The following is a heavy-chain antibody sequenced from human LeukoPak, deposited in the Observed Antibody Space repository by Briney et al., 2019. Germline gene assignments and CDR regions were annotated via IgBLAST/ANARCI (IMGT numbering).Heavy chain of an antibody. CDR3: ARQMYDFWSGYPDY. CDR2: IYYSGST. D-gene: IGHD3-3*01. V-gene: IGHV4-39*01. J-gene: IGHJ4*02. CDR1: GGSINSSSYY. Sequence: SETLSLTCTVSGGSINSSSYYWGWIRQPPGKGLEWIGSIYYSGSTYYNPSLKSRVTISVDTSKNQFSLKLSSVTAADTAVYYCARQMYDFWSGYPDYWGQGTLVTVSS.